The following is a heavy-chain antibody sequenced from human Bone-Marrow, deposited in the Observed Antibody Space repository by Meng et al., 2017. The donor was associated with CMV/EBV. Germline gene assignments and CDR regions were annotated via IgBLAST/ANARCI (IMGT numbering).Heavy chain of an antibody. CDR3: ARDGIWTGYYTYFGDYYGMDV. Sequence: GESLKISCAASGFTFSSYAMNWVRQAPGKGLEWVSYISSSISTTYYADSVKGRFTISRDNAKNSLHLQMNSLRAEDTAVYYCARDGIWTGYYTYFGDYYGMDVWGQGTTVTGSS. J-gene: IGHJ6*01. V-gene: IGHV3-48*04. CDR2: ISSSISTT. D-gene: IGHD3/OR15-3a*01. CDR1: GFTFSSYA.